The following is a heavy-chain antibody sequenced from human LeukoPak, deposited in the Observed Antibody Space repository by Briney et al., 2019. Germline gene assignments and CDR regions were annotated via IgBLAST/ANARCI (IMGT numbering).Heavy chain of an antibody. Sequence: GGSLRLSCAASGFTFSKYWMTWVRQAPGKGLEWVANIKQDGSEKYYVDSVKGRFTISRDNAKNSLYLQMNSLRAEDTAVYYCAELGITMIGGVWGKGTTVTISS. CDR3: AELGITMIGGV. J-gene: IGHJ6*04. CDR1: GFTFSKYW. D-gene: IGHD3-10*02. CDR2: IKQDGSEK. V-gene: IGHV3-7*01.